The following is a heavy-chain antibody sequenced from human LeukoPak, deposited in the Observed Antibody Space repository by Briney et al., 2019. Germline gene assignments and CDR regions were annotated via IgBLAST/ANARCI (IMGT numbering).Heavy chain of an antibody. Sequence: GGSLRLSCAASGFTFSSYWMSWVRQAPGKGLEWAANIKQDGSEKYYVDSVKGRFTISRDNAKNSLYLQMNSLRAEDTAVYYCARGGGRAAGHIPYWGQGTLVTVSS. CDR1: GFTFSSYW. CDR3: ARGGGRAAGHIPY. J-gene: IGHJ4*02. CDR2: IKQDGSEK. D-gene: IGHD6-13*01. V-gene: IGHV3-7*01.